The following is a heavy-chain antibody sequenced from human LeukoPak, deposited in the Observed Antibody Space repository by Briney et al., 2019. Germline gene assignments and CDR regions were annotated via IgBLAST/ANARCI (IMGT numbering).Heavy chain of an antibody. J-gene: IGHJ4*02. CDR1: GFTFSSYW. Sequence: GGSLRLSCAASGFTFSSYWMSWVRQAPGKGLERVAHIKQDGSEKYYVDSVKGRFTISRDNAKTSLYMQMNSLRAEETGVYYCAXGXGSXWYRGTRFDYWGQGTLVTVSS. CDR2: IKQDGSEK. CDR3: AXGXGSXWYRGTRFDY. D-gene: IGHD6-13*01. V-gene: IGHV3-7*01.